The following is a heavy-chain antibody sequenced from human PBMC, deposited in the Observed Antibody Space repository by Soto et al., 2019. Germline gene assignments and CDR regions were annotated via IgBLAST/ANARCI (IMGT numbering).Heavy chain of an antibody. J-gene: IGHJ5*01. CDR1: GFTFSSYW. V-gene: IGHV3-74*01. D-gene: IGHD2-2*01. CDR2: INNDRSHT. CDR3: ERDGHCITTSCYGNWFDS. Sequence: EVQLVESGGGLVQPGGSLRLSCAASGFTFSSYWMHWVRQVPGKGLVWVSRINNDRSHTSYADSVKGRFTISRDNARNPLYLEMNSLRAEDTAVYYCERDGHCITTSCYGNWFDSVGQGTVVTVCS.